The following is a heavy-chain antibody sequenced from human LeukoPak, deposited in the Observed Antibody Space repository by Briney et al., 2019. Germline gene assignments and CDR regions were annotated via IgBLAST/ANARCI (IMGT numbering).Heavy chain of an antibody. CDR3: AKRGYCSSTSCYPDYWYFDL. V-gene: IGHV3-23*01. D-gene: IGHD2-2*01. Sequence: SGGSLRLSCAASGFTFSSYAMSWVRQAPGKGLEWVSAISGSGGSTYYADSVKGRFTISRDNSKNTLYLQMNSLRAEDTAVYYCAKRGYCSSTSCYPDYWYFDLWGRGTLVTVSS. CDR1: GFTFSSYA. J-gene: IGHJ2*01. CDR2: ISGSGGST.